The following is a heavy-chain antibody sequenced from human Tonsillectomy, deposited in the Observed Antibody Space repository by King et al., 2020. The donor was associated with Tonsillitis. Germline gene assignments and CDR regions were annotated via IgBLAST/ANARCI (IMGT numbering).Heavy chain of an antibody. CDR1: GYTFINYY. Sequence: QLVQSGAEVKKPGASVKVSCKASGYTFINYYIHWVRQAPGQGPEWMGIINPSGGSTSYAQRFQGRVSMTRDTSTSTVHMELSSLRSADTAVYYCAGGAGYSSSWHPGYWGQGTLVTVSS. D-gene: IGHD6-13*01. CDR2: INPSGGST. CDR3: AGGAGYSSSWHPGY. J-gene: IGHJ4*02. V-gene: IGHV1-46*01.